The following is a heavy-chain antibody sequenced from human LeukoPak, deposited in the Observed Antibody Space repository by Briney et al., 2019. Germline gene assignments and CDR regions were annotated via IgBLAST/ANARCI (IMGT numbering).Heavy chain of an antibody. CDR3: ARKTGT. CDR2: IIPIFGTA. CDR1: GGTFSSYA. D-gene: IGHD1-1*01. J-gene: IGHJ3*01. V-gene: IGHV1-69*05. Sequence: GASVKVSCKASGGTFSSYAISWVRQAPGLGLEWMGGIIPIFGTANYAQKFQGRVTITTDESTSTAYMARSSLRSEAKAVYYCARKTGTWGQGTMVTVSS.